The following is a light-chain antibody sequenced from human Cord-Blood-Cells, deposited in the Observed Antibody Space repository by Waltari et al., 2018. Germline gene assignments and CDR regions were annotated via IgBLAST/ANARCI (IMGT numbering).Light chain of an antibody. CDR1: QSVSSY. CDR3: QQYNNWPFT. V-gene: IGKV3-15*01. CDR2: GAS. Sequence: ELVMTQSPATLFVSPGERATLSCRDSQSVSSYLAWHQQKPCQAPRLRIYGASTRTTGIPARFSGGGSGTEFTLTISSLQSEDFAVYYCQQYNNWPFTFGGGTKVEIK. J-gene: IGKJ4*01.